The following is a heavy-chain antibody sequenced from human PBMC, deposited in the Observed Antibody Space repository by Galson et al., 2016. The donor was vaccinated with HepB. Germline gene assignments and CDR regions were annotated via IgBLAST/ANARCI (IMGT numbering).Heavy chain of an antibody. J-gene: IGHJ5*02. V-gene: IGHV4-59*01. CDR1: GGSISTYY. CDR3: ARELNDSWRDWCFDP. Sequence: SETLSLTCTVSGGSISTYYWSWIRQPPGKGLEWIGYVHSSGNTNYNPSLESRVTISLDTSKSQFSLHLTSVTAADSAIYYCARELNDSWRDWCFDPWGQGTLVTVSS. D-gene: IGHD3/OR15-3a*01. CDR2: VHSSGNT.